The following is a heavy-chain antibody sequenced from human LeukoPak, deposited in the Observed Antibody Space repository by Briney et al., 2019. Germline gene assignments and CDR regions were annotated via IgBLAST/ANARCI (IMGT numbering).Heavy chain of an antibody. CDR3: ARDGYYFDY. CDR2: ISGSGGST. J-gene: IGHJ4*02. V-gene: IGHV3-23*01. CDR1: GFTFSSYA. Sequence: GGSLRLPCAASGFTFSSYAMSWVRQAPGKGLEWVSAISGSGGSTYYADSVKGRFTISRDNAKNSLYLQMNSLRAEDTAVYYCARDGYYFDYWGQGTLVTVSS.